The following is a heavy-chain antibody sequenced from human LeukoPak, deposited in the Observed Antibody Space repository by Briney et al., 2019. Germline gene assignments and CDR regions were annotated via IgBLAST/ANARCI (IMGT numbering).Heavy chain of an antibody. CDR1: GGTFSSYA. Sequence: SVKVSCKASGGTFSSYAISWVRQAPGQGLEWMGGIIPIFGTANYAQKLQGRVTMTTDTSTSTAYMELRSLRSDDTAVYYCARDVFMSGGYYYDYFDYWGQGTLVTVSS. CDR2: IIPIFGTA. CDR3: ARDVFMSGGYYYDYFDY. J-gene: IGHJ4*02. V-gene: IGHV1-69*05. D-gene: IGHD3-22*01.